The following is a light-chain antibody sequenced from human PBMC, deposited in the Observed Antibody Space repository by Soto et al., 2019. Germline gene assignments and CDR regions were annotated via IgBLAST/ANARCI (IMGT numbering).Light chain of an antibody. CDR1: QSVSSTY. CDR3: QQYSSSPPLT. CDR2: GAS. V-gene: IGKV3-20*01. Sequence: EIVLTQSPGTLSLSPGETATLSCRASQSVSSTYFAWYQQKPGQSPRLLIYGASSRATGIPDRFSGSGSGTDFTLTISRLEPEDFAVYYCQQYSSSPPLTFGGGTKVDIK. J-gene: IGKJ4*01.